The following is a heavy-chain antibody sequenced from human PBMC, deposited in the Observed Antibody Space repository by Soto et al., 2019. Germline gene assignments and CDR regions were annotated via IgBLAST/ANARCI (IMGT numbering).Heavy chain of an antibody. Sequence: QVQLVESGGGVVQPGKSLRLSCAASGFTFSSYAMHWARQAPGKGLEWVTVISIRGGDEYYAESVRGRFTISRDDSKNTLYLQMDSLRVEDTAVYYCASGTIVARQHLDYWGHGTLVTVSS. V-gene: IGHV3-30*03. CDR2: ISIRGGDE. CDR3: ASGTIVARQHLDY. D-gene: IGHD6-6*01. CDR1: GFTFSSYA. J-gene: IGHJ4*01.